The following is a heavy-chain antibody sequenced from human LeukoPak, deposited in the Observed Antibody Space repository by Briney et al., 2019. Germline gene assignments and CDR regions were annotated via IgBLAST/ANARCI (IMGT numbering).Heavy chain of an antibody. CDR2: IIPILGIA. Sequence: SVKVSCKASGGTFSSYTISWVRQAPGQGLEWMGRIIPILGIANYAQKFQGRVTITADKSTSTVYMELSSLRSEDTAVYYCARGGDVYYYYYMDVWGKGTTVTVSS. J-gene: IGHJ6*03. CDR3: ARGGDVYYYYYMDV. CDR1: GGTFSSYT. D-gene: IGHD4-17*01. V-gene: IGHV1-69*02.